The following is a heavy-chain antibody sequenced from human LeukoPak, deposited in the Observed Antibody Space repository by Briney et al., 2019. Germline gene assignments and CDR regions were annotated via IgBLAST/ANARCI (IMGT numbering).Heavy chain of an antibody. CDR2: IYYSGST. CDR3: ARTIVGYYFDY. V-gene: IGHV4-39*02. CDR1: GESISNNGYY. J-gene: IGHJ4*02. Sequence: SETLSLTCTVSGESISNNGYYWAWIRQPPGRGLEWIGSIYYSGSTSYNPSLKSRATMSVDTSKNHFSLKLSSVTAADAVVYYCARTIVGYYFDYWGQGALVTVSS. D-gene: IGHD1-26*01.